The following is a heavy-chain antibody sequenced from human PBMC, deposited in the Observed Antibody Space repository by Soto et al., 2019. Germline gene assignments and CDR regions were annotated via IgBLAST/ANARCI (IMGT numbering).Heavy chain of an antibody. CDR3: ARGSFSSSSSWFDP. CDR2: IYYSGRT. V-gene: IGHV4-31*03. Sequence: SETLSLTCTVSGGSISSGGYYWSWIRQHPGKGLEWIGYIYYSGRTYYNPPLHSRVSIAVDTTENQFSLKLTSVTAADTSVYYCARGSFSSSSSWFDPWGRGTLVTVSS. J-gene: IGHJ5*02. CDR1: GGSISSGGYY. D-gene: IGHD6-6*01.